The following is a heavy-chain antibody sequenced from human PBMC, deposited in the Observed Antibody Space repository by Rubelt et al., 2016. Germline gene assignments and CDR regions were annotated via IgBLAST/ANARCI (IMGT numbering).Heavy chain of an antibody. V-gene: IGHV1-8*01. J-gene: IGHJ4*02. CDR1: GYTFTSYD. Sequence: QVQLVQSGAEVKKPGSSVKVSCKASGYTFTSYDINWVRQATGQGLEWMGWMNPNSGNTGYAQKFQGRVTITADESTSTAYMELSSLRSEDTAVYYCARVQYSSGWYFDYWGQGTLVTVSS. CDR3: ARVQYSSGWYFDY. CDR2: MNPNSGNT. D-gene: IGHD6-19*01.